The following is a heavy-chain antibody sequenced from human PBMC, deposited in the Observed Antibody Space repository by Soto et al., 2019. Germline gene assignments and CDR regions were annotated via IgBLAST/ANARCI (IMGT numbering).Heavy chain of an antibody. CDR1: GFTFSSYS. D-gene: IGHD2-21*02. V-gene: IGHV3-21*01. CDR2: ISSSSSYI. Sequence: GGSLRLSCAASGFTFSSYSMNWVRQAPGKGLEWVSSISSSSSYIYYADSVKGRFTISRDNAKNSLYLQMNSLRAEDTAVYYCARAPGCGGDCYSVNWFDPWGQGTLVTVSS. J-gene: IGHJ5*02. CDR3: ARAPGCGGDCYSVNWFDP.